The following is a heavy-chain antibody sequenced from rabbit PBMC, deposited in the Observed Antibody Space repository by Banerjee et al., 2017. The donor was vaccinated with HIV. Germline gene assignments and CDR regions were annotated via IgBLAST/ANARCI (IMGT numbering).Heavy chain of an antibody. CDR2: IYPGKGST. V-gene: IGHV1S7*01. CDR3: ARPVGSSPYYMDWLDL. D-gene: IGHD1-1*01. Sequence: QLKETGGGLVQPGGSLTLSCKASGFDFSDYYMSWVRQAPGKGLEWIGIIYPGKGSTDYASWVNGRFTISSDNAQNTVDLQMNSLTAADTATYFCARPVGSSPYYMDWLDLWGQGTLVTVS. J-gene: IGHJ5*01. CDR1: GFDFSDYY.